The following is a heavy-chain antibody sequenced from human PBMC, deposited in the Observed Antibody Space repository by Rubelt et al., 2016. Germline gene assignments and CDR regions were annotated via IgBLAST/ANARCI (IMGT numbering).Heavy chain of an antibody. V-gene: IGHV5-51*01. D-gene: IGHD5-18*01. J-gene: IGHJ4*02. Sequence: EVQLVQSGAEVKKPGESLKISCKGSGYSFTSYWIGWVRQMPGKGLEWMGIIYPGDSDTRYSPSFEGQVTISADQSISTGYLQRSSQKASKAAMYYCAGLLQLWGFDYWGQGTLVTVSS. CDR1: GYSFTSYW. CDR2: IYPGDSDT. CDR3: AGLLQLWGFDY.